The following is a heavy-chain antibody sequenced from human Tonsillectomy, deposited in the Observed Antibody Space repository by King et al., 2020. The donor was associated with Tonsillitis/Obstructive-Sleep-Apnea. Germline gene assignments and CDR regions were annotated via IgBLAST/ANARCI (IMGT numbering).Heavy chain of an antibody. J-gene: IGHJ4*02. V-gene: IGHV3-30*01. CDR1: GFTFSSYA. Sequence: VQLVESGGGVVQPGRSLRLSCAASGFTFSSYAMHWVRQAPGKGLEWVAVISYDGSNKYYADSVKGRFTISRDNSKNTLYLQMNSLRAEDTAVYYCASDIYGEYVQTDRRGYYFDYWGQGTLVTVSS. D-gene: IGHD4-17*01. CDR3: ASDIYGEYVQTDRRGYYFDY. CDR2: ISYDGSNK.